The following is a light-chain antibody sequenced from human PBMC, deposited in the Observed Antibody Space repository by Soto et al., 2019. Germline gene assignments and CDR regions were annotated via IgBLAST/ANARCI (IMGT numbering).Light chain of an antibody. J-gene: IGKJ1*01. CDR3: QQSGT. Sequence: EIVLTQSPGTLSLSPGERATLSCRASQSVSSSYLAWYQHKPGQAPRLLIYRASNSAAGIPHRFSGRGFGIGFSSTVRRGVPEDFAVYYGQQSGTFGQVTKVEIK. CDR2: RAS. CDR1: QSVSSSY. V-gene: IGKV3-20*01.